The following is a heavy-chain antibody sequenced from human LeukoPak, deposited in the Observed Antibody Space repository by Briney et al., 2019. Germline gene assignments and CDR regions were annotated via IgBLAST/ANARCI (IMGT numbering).Heavy chain of an antibody. CDR2: ISFDGSNT. Sequence: GGSLRLSCAASGFTFSSYGMHWVRQAPGKGLEWVAVISFDGSNTYYADSVKGRFTISRDNSKNTLYLQMNSLKTEDTAVISCAKDYHSNSLRYAFDIWGQGTMVTVSS. J-gene: IGHJ3*02. V-gene: IGHV3-30*18. CDR1: GFTFSSYG. D-gene: IGHD6-13*01. CDR3: AKDYHSNSLRYAFDI.